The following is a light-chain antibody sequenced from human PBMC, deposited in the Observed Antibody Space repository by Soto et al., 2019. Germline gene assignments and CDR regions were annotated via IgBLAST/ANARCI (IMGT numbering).Light chain of an antibody. CDR3: SSYTRSSTPWV. CDR1: SSDVGGYNY. Sequence: QSALTQPASVSGSPGQSITISCTGTSSDVGGYNYVSWYQQYPAKAPKLLIYDVSSRPSGVSNRFSGSKSGNTASLTISGIQAEDEADYYCSSYTRSSTPWVFGGGTKVTVL. V-gene: IGLV2-14*01. J-gene: IGLJ3*02. CDR2: DVS.